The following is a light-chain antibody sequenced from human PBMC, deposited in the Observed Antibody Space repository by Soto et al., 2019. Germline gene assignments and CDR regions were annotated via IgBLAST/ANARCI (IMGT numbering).Light chain of an antibody. Sequence: ALTQPASVSGSPGQSVTISCTGTSSDVGSYNLVSWYQQHPGKAPKLMIYEGSKRPSGVSNRFSGSKPGNTASLTISGLQAEDEADYYCCSYAGSSRVFGTGTKVTVL. CDR2: EGS. CDR3: CSYAGSSRV. V-gene: IGLV2-23*01. CDR1: SSDVGSYNL. J-gene: IGLJ1*01.